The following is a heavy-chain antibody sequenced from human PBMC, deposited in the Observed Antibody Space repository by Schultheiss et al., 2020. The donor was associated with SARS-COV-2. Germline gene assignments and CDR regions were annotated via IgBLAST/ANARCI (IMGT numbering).Heavy chain of an antibody. J-gene: IGHJ6*02. CDR1: GGSISSSSYY. V-gene: IGHV4-39*07. CDR2: IYYSGST. CDR3: ARAIVGATTGYYYGMDV. D-gene: IGHD1-26*01. Sequence: SETLSLTCTVSGGSISSSSYYWGWIRQPPGKGLEWIGSIYYSGSTYYNPSLKSRVTISVDTSKNQFSLKLSSVTAADTAVYYCARAIVGATTGYYYGMDVWGQGTTVTVSS.